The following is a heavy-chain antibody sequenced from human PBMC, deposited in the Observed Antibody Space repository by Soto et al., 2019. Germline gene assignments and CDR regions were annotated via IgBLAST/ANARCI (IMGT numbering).Heavy chain of an antibody. J-gene: IGHJ6*02. CDR3: TTGGLPAYYYYGMDV. CDR2: IKSKTDGGTT. Sequence: EVQLVESGGGLVKPGGSLRLSCAASGFTFSNARMSWVRQAPGKGLEWVGRIKSKTDGGTTDYAAPVKGRFTISRDDSKNTLYLQMNSLKTEDTAVYYCTTGGLPAYYYYGMDVWGQGTTVTVSS. V-gene: IGHV3-15*01. D-gene: IGHD4-17*01. CDR1: GFTFSNAR.